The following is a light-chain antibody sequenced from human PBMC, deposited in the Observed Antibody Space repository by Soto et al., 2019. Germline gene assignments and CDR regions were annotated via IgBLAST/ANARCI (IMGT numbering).Light chain of an antibody. CDR1: SSDIGSYNY. Sequence: QSALTQPPSASGSPGQSVTIYCTGTSSDIGSYNYVSWYQQHPGKAPKLMIYEVSERPSGVSARFSGSKSGNTASLTVSGLQAEDEADYYCCSYAGSNNYVFGTGTKLTVL. V-gene: IGLV2-8*01. CDR2: EVS. J-gene: IGLJ1*01. CDR3: CSYAGSNNYV.